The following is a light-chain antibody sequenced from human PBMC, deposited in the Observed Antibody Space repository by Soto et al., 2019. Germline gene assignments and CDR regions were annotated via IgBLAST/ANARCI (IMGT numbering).Light chain of an antibody. CDR2: GAS. V-gene: IGKV3-15*01. CDR1: QSVSSN. CDR3: QQYNNWLT. Sequence: EIVMTQSPATLSVSPGERATLSCRASQSVSSNFAWYQQKLGQAPRLLIYGASTRATGIPARFSGSGSGTEFTLTISSLQSEDFAVYYCQQYNNWLTFGGGTKVEIK. J-gene: IGKJ4*01.